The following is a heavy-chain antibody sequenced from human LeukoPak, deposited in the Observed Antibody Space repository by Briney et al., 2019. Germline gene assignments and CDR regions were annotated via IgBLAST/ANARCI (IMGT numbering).Heavy chain of an antibody. CDR3: ARLRSAYCAGDCYSRHHQFDY. V-gene: IGHV4-59*08. Sequence: PSETLSLTCIVSGGSINNYYWSWIRQPPGKGLEYIGYICYSGSTNYNPSLKSRVTISVDTSKNQFSLKLSSVTAADTAVYYCARLRSAYCAGDCYSRHHQFDYWGQGTLVTVSS. D-gene: IGHD2-21*02. CDR2: ICYSGST. J-gene: IGHJ4*02. CDR1: GGSINNYY.